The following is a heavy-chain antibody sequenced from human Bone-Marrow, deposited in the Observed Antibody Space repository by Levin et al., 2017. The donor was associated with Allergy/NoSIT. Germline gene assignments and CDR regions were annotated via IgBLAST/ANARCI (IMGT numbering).Heavy chain of an antibody. CDR2: ISGSGGST. V-gene: IGHV3-23*01. CDR1: GFTFSTYD. Sequence: GESLKISCAASGFTFSTYDMNWVRQAPGRGLEWVSVISGSGGSTYYADSVKGRFSLSRDNSKNTLYLQMNRLRPEHTAVDHCAKAIRGGNTVYFDYWGQRTLVTVSS. D-gene: IGHD4-23*01. J-gene: IGHJ4*02. CDR3: AKAIRGGNTVYFDY.